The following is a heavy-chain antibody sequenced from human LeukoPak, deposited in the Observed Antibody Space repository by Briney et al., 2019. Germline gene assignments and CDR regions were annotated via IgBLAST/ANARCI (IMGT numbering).Heavy chain of an antibody. V-gene: IGHV3-74*01. Sequence: GGSLRLSCAASGFTFSNDWMHWVRHAPGQGLVWVTSIYTDGSTTTYAVHVKGRFTISRDNAKNTLYLQMNSLRVEDTAVYYCARGRGGSYHYWGQGTLVTVSS. CDR1: GFTFSNDW. J-gene: IGHJ4*02. CDR3: ARGRGGSYHY. D-gene: IGHD1-26*01. CDR2: IYTDGSTT.